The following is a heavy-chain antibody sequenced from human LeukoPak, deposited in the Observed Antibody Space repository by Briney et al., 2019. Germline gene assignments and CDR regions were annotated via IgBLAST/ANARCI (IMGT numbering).Heavy chain of an antibody. V-gene: IGHV4-4*02. CDR3: ARDLSAYVRWSKTTKYNWFDP. CDR2: IYHSGSP. Sequence: SETLSLTCAVSGGSISSNNWWGWVRQPPGKGLEWIGEIYHSGSPNYNPSLKSRVTISVDKSRNHFSLNLSSVTAADTAVYYCARDLSAYVRWSKTTKYNWFDPWGQGTLVTVSS. J-gene: IGHJ5*02. D-gene: IGHD4-23*01. CDR1: GGSISSNNW.